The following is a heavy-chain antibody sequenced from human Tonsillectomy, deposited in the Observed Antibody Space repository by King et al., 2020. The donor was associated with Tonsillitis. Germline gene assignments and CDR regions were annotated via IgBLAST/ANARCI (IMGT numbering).Heavy chain of an antibody. J-gene: IGHJ5*02. Sequence: VQPVESGGGVVQPGRSLRLSCAASGITFSTYAMHWVRRAPGKGLEWVAATSSDGTNKYYGDSVKGRFTISSENSKNTLYLQMNSLRVDDTAVFYCAKGSASCYTCWFDPWGQGTLVTVSS. D-gene: IGHD2-2*02. CDR3: AKGSASCYTCWFDP. CDR1: GITFSTYA. CDR2: TSSDGTNK. V-gene: IGHV3-30*18.